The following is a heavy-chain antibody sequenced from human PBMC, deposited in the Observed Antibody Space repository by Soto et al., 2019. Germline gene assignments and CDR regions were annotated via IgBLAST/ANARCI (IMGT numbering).Heavy chain of an antibody. CDR1: GFTFSSYA. J-gene: IGHJ4*02. CDR3: ARGTYYYGSGSYYTQSPNDY. V-gene: IGHV3-30-3*01. D-gene: IGHD3-10*01. Sequence: PGGSLRLSCAASGFTFSSYAMHWVRQAPGKGLEWVAVISYDGSNKYYADSVKGRFTISRDNSKNTLYLQMNSLRAEDTAVYYCARGTYYYGSGSYYTQSPNDYWGQGTLVTVSS. CDR2: ISYDGSNK.